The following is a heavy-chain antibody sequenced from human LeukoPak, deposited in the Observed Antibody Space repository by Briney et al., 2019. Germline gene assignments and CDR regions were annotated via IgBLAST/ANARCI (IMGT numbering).Heavy chain of an antibody. CDR2: MNPNSANT. J-gene: IGHJ4*02. V-gene: IGHV1-8*01. Sequence: ASVKVSCKASGYTFTSYDINWVRQAPGQGLEWMGWMNPNSANTGYAQKFQGRVTMTKNTSISTAYMELSSLRSEDTAVYYCARGVASLYYFDDWGQGTPVTVSS. CDR3: ARGVASLYYFDD. CDR1: GYTFTSYD.